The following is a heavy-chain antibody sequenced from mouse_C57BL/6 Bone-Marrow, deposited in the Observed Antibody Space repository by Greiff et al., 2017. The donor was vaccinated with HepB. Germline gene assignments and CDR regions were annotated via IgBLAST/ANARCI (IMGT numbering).Heavy chain of an antibody. Sequence: EVHLVESGGGLVKPGGSLKLSCAASGFTFSDYGMHWVRQAPEKGLEWVAYISSGSSTIYYADTVKGRFTISRDNAKNTRFLQMTSLRSEDRAMYYCAGPSLDSSGAGYFDYWGQGTTLTVSS. D-gene: IGHD3-2*02. CDR2: ISSGSSTI. CDR3: AGPSLDSSGAGYFDY. J-gene: IGHJ2*01. V-gene: IGHV5-17*01. CDR1: GFTFSDYG.